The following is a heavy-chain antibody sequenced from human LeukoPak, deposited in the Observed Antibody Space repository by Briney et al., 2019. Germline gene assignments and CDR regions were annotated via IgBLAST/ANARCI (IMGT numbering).Heavy chain of an antibody. CDR2: IYSGGST. D-gene: IGHD3-9*01. J-gene: IGHJ4*02. Sequence: GGSLRLSCAASEFSVGSNYMTWVRQAPGKGLEWVSLIYSGGSTYYADSVKGRFTISRDNSKNTLYLQMNSLRAEDTAVYYCAKERLRYYDILTGFDYWGQGTLVTVSS. CDR3: AKERLRYYDILTGFDY. V-gene: IGHV3-53*01. CDR1: EFSVGSNY.